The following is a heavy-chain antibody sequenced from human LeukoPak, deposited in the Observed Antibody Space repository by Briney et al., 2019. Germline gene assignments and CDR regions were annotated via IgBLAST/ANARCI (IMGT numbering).Heavy chain of an antibody. CDR3: ARETSLVGYSGGLGFNY. CDR1: GGSISNYY. Sequence: SETLSLTCTVSGGSISNYYWSWIRQPPGKGLEWIAYIFYSGSTNYNPSLRSRLAISLDTSKNQFSLKLSSVTAADTAVYYCARETSLVGYSGGLGFNYWGQGALVIVSS. CDR2: IFYSGST. D-gene: IGHD6-19*01. V-gene: IGHV4-59*12. J-gene: IGHJ4*02.